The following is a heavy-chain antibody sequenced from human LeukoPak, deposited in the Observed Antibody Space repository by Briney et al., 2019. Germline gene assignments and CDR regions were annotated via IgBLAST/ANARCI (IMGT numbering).Heavy chain of an antibody. CDR3: AREEESSSVDY. CDR1: GLTFSSHW. V-gene: IGHV3-74*01. CDR2: ITNDGSST. D-gene: IGHD6-13*01. Sequence: GGSLRLSCAASGLTFSSHWMHWVRQAPGKGLVWVSRITNDGSSTTYADSVKGRFTISRDNAKNMLYLQVNSLRAEDTAVYYCAREEESSSVDYWGQGTLVTVSS. J-gene: IGHJ4*02.